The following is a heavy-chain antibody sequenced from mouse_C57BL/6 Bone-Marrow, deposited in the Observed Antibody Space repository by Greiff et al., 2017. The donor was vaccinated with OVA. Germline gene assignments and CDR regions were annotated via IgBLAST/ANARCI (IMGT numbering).Heavy chain of an antibody. CDR2: INPNNGGT. Sequence: EVQLQQSGPELVKPGASVKMSCKASGYTFTDYNMHWVKQSHGKSLVWFGYINPNNGGTSYNQKFKGKATLTVNKSTKPAYMEIRSLTSEDSAVYYCARTVVADYWGQGTTLTVSS. V-gene: IGHV1-22*01. CDR1: GYTFTDYN. D-gene: IGHD1-1*01. J-gene: IGHJ2*01. CDR3: ARTVVADY.